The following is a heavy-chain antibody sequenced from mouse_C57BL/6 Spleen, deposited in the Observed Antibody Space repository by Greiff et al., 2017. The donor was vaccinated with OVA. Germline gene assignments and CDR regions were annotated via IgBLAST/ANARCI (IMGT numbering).Heavy chain of an antibody. J-gene: IGHJ3*01. D-gene: IGHD2-5*01. V-gene: IGHV1-64*01. CDR1: GYTFTSYW. Sequence: VQLQQSGAELVKPGASVKLSCKASGYTFTSYWMHWVKQRPGQGLEWIGMIHPNSGSTNYNEKFKSKATLTVDKSSSTAYMQLSSLTSEDSAVYYCARGGYSNAWFAYWGQGTLVTVSA. CDR2: IHPNSGST. CDR3: ARGGYSNAWFAY.